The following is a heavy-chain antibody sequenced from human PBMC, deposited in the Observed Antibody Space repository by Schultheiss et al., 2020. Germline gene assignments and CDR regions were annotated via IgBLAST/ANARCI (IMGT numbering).Heavy chain of an antibody. CDR3: ARGGGSSSDWFDP. CDR1: GFTFSSYG. CDR2: ISYDGSSK. Sequence: GGSLRLSCAASGFTFSSYGMHWVRQAPGKGLEWVAVISYDGSSKCYADSVKGRFTISRDNAKNSLYLQMNSLRAEDTAVYYCARGGGSSSDWFDPWGQGTLVTVSS. V-gene: IGHV3-30*03. D-gene: IGHD6-6*01. J-gene: IGHJ5*02.